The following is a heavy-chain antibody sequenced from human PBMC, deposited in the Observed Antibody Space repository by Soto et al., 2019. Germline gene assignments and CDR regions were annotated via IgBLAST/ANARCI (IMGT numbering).Heavy chain of an antibody. CDR3: ARQPGFYDRSGSFDY. D-gene: IGHD3-22*01. CDR2: IYYSGTT. CDR1: GGSVSTSSFY. J-gene: IGHJ4*02. Sequence: QLQLQESGPGLVKPSETLSLTCTVSGGSVSTSSFYWGWIRQPPRKGLEWIGTIYYSGTTYYNPSLKSRVTVSVDTSKNQFSLRLSSVTAADTAVYYCARQPGFYDRSGSFDYWGQGTLDTVAS. V-gene: IGHV4-39*01.